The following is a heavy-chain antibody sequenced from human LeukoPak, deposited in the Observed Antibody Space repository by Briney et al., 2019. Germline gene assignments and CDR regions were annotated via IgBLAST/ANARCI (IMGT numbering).Heavy chain of an antibody. CDR1: GFMFSDYG. Sequence: GESLRLSCAASGFMFSDYGIHWVRQAPGKGLEWVANMNQDGSKIYYVDSLKGRFAISRDNAKNSLYLQMNGLRAEDTAVYYCARGSSGYYIGYFDYWGQGTLVTVSS. CDR2: MNQDGSKI. J-gene: IGHJ4*02. V-gene: IGHV3-7*01. CDR3: ARGSSGYYIGYFDY. D-gene: IGHD3-22*01.